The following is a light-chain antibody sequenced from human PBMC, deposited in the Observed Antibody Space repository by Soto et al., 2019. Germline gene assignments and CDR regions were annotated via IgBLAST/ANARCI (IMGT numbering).Light chain of an antibody. CDR2: GAS. CDR3: QQYNNWHPIT. Sequence: EIVMTQSPATLSVSPGERATLSCRASQSVSSNLAWYQHKPGQAPRLLIYGASTRATGIPARFSGSGSWTEFTLTISSLQSEDFAVYYCQQYNNWHPITFGQGTRLEIK. V-gene: IGKV3-15*01. J-gene: IGKJ5*01. CDR1: QSVSSN.